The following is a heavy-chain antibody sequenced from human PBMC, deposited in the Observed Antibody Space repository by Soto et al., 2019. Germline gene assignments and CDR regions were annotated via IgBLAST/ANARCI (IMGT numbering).Heavy chain of an antibody. Sequence: HVQLQESGPGPVTPSQTLSLSCTVSGVSITSGSYYWTWVRQSPGKGLEWIGYRYYSGTTYYNPSLNGRATISVDTSNNQLSLKLTSVTAADTAVYYCARGGYDTSGQTFIGWGPDCWGQGTLVTVSS. V-gene: IGHV4-30-4*01. CDR3: ARGGYDTSGQTFIGWGPDC. J-gene: IGHJ4*02. D-gene: IGHD3-22*01. CDR2: RYYSGTT. CDR1: GVSITSGSYY.